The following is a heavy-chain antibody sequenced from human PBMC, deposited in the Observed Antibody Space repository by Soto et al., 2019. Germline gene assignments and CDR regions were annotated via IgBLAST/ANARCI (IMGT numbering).Heavy chain of an antibody. V-gene: IGHV4-39*01. D-gene: IGHD2-15*01. Sequence: PSDTLSLTCTVSGGSIANNNYFWGWVRQPPGKGLEWIGSAAYSGGTYKNPSLKSRVTVSVDTSKNQFSLKLTSVTAADTAVYYCAKVVVGATSHSDFDSWGQGTLVTVSS. CDR3: AKVVVGATSHSDFDS. CDR1: GGSIANNNYF. J-gene: IGHJ4*02. CDR2: AAYSGGT.